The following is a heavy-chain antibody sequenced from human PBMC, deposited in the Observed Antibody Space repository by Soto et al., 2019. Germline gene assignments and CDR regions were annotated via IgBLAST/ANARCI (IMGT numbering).Heavy chain of an antibody. Sequence: ASVKVSCKASGYTFTGYYMHWVRQAPGQGLEWMGWINPNSGGTNYAQKFQGWVTMTRDTSISTAYMELSRLRSDDTALYYCARVGEYCGGACPQYFQHWGQGTLVTVSS. D-gene: IGHD2-21*02. CDR3: ARVGEYCGGACPQYFQH. CDR2: INPNSGGT. J-gene: IGHJ1*01. V-gene: IGHV1-2*04. CDR1: GYTFTGYY.